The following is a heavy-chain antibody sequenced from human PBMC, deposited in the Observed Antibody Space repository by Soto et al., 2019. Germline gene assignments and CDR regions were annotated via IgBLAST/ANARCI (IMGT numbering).Heavy chain of an antibody. CDR3: VKGRGAYQVKFGLDV. J-gene: IGHJ6*02. V-gene: IGHV3-9*01. D-gene: IGHD2-2*01. Sequence: EVQLVESGGGLVQPGRSLRLSCAASGFTFDDFAMHWVRQAPGKGLEWLSGLDCNSGSVDYADSVKGRFTISRDNADKSLYLQMRSLRGEDTALYYCVKGRGAYQVKFGLDVWGQGTMVTVSS. CDR1: GFTFDDFA. CDR2: LDCNSGSV.